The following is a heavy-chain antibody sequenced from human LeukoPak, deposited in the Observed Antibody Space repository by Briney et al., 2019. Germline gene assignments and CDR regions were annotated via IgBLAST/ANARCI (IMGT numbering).Heavy chain of an antibody. CDR2: IYYSGST. V-gene: IGHV4-39*01. Sequence: PSETLSLTCTVSGGSISSSSYYWGWLRQPPGKGLEWIGSIYYSGSTYYNPSLKSRVTISVDTSKNQFSLKLSSVTAADTAVYYCARLGIAVAGFDYWGQGTLVTVSS. J-gene: IGHJ4*02. CDR1: GGSISSSSYY. D-gene: IGHD6-19*01. CDR3: ARLGIAVAGFDY.